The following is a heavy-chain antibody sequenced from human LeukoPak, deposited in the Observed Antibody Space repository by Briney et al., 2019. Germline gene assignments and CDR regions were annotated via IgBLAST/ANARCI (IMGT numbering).Heavy chain of an antibody. CDR3: ARMNYVSSGWGAPFDY. Sequence: LSLTCNVSGYSINALANWGWIRQSPGKGLEWVSYIRSSGTGTDYTGSVKGRFTISRDNAKNSLYLQMNSLRAEDTAVYYCARMNYVSSGWGAPFDYWGQGTLVTVSS. CDR1: GYSINALAN. D-gene: IGHD1-7*01. CDR2: IRSSGTGT. V-gene: IGHV3-11*06. J-gene: IGHJ4*02.